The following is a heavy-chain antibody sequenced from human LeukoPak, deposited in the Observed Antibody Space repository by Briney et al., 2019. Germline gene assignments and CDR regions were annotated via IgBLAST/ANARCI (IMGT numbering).Heavy chain of an antibody. CDR2: IYYSGST. D-gene: IGHD3-9*01. V-gene: IGHV4-59*08. CDR3: AREYYDILTGYYYFDY. Sequence: SETLSLTCTVSGGSISSYYWSWIRQPPGKGLEWIGYIYYSGSTYYNPSLKSRVTISVDTSKNQFSLKLSSVTAADTAVYYCAREYYDILTGYYYFDYWGQGTLVTVSS. CDR1: GGSISSYY. J-gene: IGHJ4*02.